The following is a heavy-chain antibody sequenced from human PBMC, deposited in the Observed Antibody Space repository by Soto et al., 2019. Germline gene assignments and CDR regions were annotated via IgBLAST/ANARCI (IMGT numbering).Heavy chain of an antibody. CDR3: AKRRGAGGHFDY. J-gene: IGHJ4*02. Sequence: DVQLLESGGGLVQPEGSLRLSCAASGFTFSSYAMGWVRQGPGKGLEWVAVVSIGGSTHYADSVRGQFTISRDNSKNTLSLQINSLSAEDTAVYFCAKRRGAGGHFDYWGQGALVTVSS. D-gene: IGHD2-15*01. V-gene: IGHV3-23*01. CDR1: GFTFSSYA. CDR2: VSIGGST.